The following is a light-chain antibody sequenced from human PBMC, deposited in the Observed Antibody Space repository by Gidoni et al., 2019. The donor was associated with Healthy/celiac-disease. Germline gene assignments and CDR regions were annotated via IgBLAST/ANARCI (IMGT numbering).Light chain of an antibody. V-gene: IGLV3-1*01. Sequence: SYELTQPHSVAVSPGQTASITCSGDKLGDKYACWSQQKPGQSPVLVIYQDSKRPSGIPELFSGSNSGNTATLTISGTQAMDEADYYCQAWDSRGVFGGGTKLTVL. CDR3: QAWDSRGV. CDR2: QDS. J-gene: IGLJ3*02. CDR1: KLGDKY.